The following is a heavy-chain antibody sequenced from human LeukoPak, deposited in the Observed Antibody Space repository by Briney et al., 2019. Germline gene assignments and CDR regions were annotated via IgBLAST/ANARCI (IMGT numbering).Heavy chain of an antibody. Sequence: SETLSLTCTVSGGSISSYYWSWIRQPPGKGLEWIGYIYYSGSTNYNPSLKSRVTISVDTSKNQFSLKLSSVTAADTAVYYCARENCGGDAQGWFDPWGQGTLVTVSS. V-gene: IGHV4-59*01. CDR3: ARENCGGDAQGWFDP. CDR2: IYYSGST. D-gene: IGHD2-21*02. CDR1: GGSISSYY. J-gene: IGHJ5*02.